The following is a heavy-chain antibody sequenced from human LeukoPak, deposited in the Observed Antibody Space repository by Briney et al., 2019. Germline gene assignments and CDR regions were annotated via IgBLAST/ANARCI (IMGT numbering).Heavy chain of an antibody. J-gene: IGHJ4*02. D-gene: IGHD5-12*01. CDR2: INPSGSST. Sequence: ASVKVSCKASGYSFTSHYMHWVRQAPGQGLEWLGLINPSGSSTLYAQKFQGRVTMTRDMSTTTDYMELGSLRSDDTAVYYCARDRVATIFGYWGQGTLVTVSS. CDR1: GYSFTSHY. CDR3: ARDRVATIFGY. V-gene: IGHV1-46*01.